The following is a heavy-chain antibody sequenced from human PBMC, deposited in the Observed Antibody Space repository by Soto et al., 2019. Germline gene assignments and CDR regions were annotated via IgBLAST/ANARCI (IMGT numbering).Heavy chain of an antibody. CDR2: INHSGAT. CDR1: GGSFSGSY. D-gene: IGHD4-17*01. CDR3: ETYGANSDY. Sequence: PSETLSLTCAVYGGSFSGSYWSWIRQPPGKGLEWIGEINHSGATNYNPSLKSRVTISVETTKNHFSLKLSSLTAADTAMYYCETYGANSDYWGQGTLVTVSS. J-gene: IGHJ4*02. V-gene: IGHV4-34*01.